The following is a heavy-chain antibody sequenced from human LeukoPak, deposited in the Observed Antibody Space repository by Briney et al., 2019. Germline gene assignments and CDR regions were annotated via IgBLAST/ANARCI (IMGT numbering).Heavy chain of an antibody. Sequence: GGSLRLSCVASGFTFSDYSFNWVRQAPGKGLEWVSSINSRSNAVNYADSVKGRFTISRDNAKNSLYLQMNSLRAEDTAVYYCAELGITMIGGVWGKGTTVTISS. V-gene: IGHV3-48*04. J-gene: IGHJ6*04. CDR1: GFTFSDYS. CDR3: AELGITMIGGV. D-gene: IGHD3-10*02. CDR2: INSRSNAV.